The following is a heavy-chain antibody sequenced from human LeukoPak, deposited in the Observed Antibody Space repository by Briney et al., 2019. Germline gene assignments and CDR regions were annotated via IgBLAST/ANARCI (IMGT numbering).Heavy chain of an antibody. CDR3: ARGSSMISIDY. CDR2: INPTSGST. J-gene: IGHJ4*02. CDR1: GYTFTSYY. Sequence: GASVKVSCKASGYTFTSYYLHWVRQAPGQGLEWMGIINPTSGSTTYARNFQGRVTMTRDTSTSTVHMELSGLTSEDTAVYYCARGSSMISIDYWGQGTLVTVSS. V-gene: IGHV1-46*01. D-gene: IGHD3-16*01.